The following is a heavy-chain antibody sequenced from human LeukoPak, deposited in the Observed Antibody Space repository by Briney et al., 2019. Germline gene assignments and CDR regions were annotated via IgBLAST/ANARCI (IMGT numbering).Heavy chain of an antibody. CDR3: ARVGVKEWFDRHERYNWFDP. CDR1: GGSFSGYY. CDR2: INHSGST. D-gene: IGHD3-3*01. V-gene: IGHV4-34*01. Sequence: SETLSLTCAVYGGSFSGYYWSWIRQPPGKGLEWIGEINHSGSTNYNPSLKSRVTISVDTSKNQFSLKLSSVTAADTAVYYCARVGVKEWFDRHERYNWFDPWGQGTLVTVSS. J-gene: IGHJ5*02.